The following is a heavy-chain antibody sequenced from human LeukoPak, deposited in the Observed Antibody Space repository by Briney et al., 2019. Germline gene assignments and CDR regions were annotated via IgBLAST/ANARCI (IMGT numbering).Heavy chain of an antibody. D-gene: IGHD3-10*01. Sequence: ASVKVSCKASGGTFSSYAISWVRQAPGQGLEWMGGIIPIFGTANYAQKFQGRVTITADESTSTAYMELSSLRSEDTAVYYCARVSYAVIGGFDYWGQGTLVTVSS. J-gene: IGHJ4*02. V-gene: IGHV1-69*01. CDR2: IIPIFGTA. CDR3: ARVSYAVIGGFDY. CDR1: GGTFSSYA.